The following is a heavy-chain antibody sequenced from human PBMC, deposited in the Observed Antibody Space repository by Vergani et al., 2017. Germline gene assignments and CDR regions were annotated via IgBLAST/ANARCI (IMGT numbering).Heavy chain of an antibody. V-gene: IGHV3-9*03. Sequence: EVQLVESGGGLVQPGRSLRLSCAASGFTFDDYAMHWVRQAPGKGLEWVSGISWNSGSIGYADSVKGRFTISRDNAKNSLYLQMNSLRAEDMALYYCAKDFLPSPGWGATLGGAFDIWGQGTMVTVSS. J-gene: IGHJ3*02. CDR2: ISWNSGSI. D-gene: IGHD1-26*01. CDR3: AKDFLPSPGWGATLGGAFDI. CDR1: GFTFDDYA.